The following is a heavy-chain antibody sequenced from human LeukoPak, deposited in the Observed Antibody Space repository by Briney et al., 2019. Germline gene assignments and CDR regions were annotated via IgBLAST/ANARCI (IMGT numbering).Heavy chain of an antibody. CDR3: ARGGYSRGIDY. V-gene: IGHV1-18*01. J-gene: IGHJ4*02. CDR1: GYTFTSYD. CDR2: ISGYNGNT. D-gene: IGHD5-12*01. Sequence: ASVKVSCKASGYTFTSYDISWVRQAPGQGLEWMGWISGYNGNTNYAQNFQVRVTMTTDTSTNTAYMELRSLRSDDTAVYYCARGGYSRGIDYWGQGTLVAVSS.